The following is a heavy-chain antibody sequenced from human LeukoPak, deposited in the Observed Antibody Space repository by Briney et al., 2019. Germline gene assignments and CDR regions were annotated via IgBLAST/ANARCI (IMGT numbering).Heavy chain of an antibody. CDR3: ARDLWYSSSWYGAGYFDY. CDR1: GLSFSNYA. Sequence: PGGSLSLSCGASGLSFSNYAMSWVRQAPGKGLKWISGITSGFTTYYADSVKGRFTISRDNSKNTLYLQMNSLRAEDTAVYYCARDLWYSSSWYGAGYFDYWGQGTLVTVSS. V-gene: IGHV3-23*01. J-gene: IGHJ4*02. CDR2: ITSGFTT. D-gene: IGHD6-13*01.